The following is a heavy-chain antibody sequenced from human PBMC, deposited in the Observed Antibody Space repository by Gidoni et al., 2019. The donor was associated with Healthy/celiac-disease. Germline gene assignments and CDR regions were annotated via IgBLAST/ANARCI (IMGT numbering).Heavy chain of an antibody. Sequence: QLQLQESGPGLVKPSETLSLTCTVPGCSSSSSSYYWGWVRQPPGKGLEWIGGIYYSGSTYYNPSLKGRVTISVATSKNQFSLKLSSVTAADTAVYYCARRPTERWLQRGAFDIWGQGTMVTVSS. CDR3: ARRPTERWLQRGAFDI. V-gene: IGHV4-39*01. CDR1: GCSSSSSSYY. CDR2: IYYSGST. D-gene: IGHD5-12*01. J-gene: IGHJ3*02.